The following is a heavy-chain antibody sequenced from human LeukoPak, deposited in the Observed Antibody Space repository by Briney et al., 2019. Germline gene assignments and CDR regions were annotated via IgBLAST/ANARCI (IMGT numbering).Heavy chain of an antibody. CDR3: ARDPDLSGYSFFEC. J-gene: IGHJ4*02. V-gene: IGHV3-74*01. CDR1: GFTSRSYW. Sequence: PGGSLRLSCGASGFTSRSYWMHWLRQAPGKGLEGVSRINGDGSRRAYGDAVKGRFTISRDNAKNTLSLQMNSLRAEDTAVYYCARDPDLSGYSFFECWGQGTLVTVSS. CDR2: INGDGSRR. D-gene: IGHD3-22*01.